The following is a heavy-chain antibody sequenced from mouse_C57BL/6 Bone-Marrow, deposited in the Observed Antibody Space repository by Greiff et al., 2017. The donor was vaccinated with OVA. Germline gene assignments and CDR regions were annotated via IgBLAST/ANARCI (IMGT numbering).Heavy chain of an antibody. J-gene: IGHJ4*01. V-gene: IGHV1-81*01. CDR1: GYTFTSYG. CDR2: IYPRSGNP. Sequence: QVQLQQSGAELARPGASVKLSCKASGYTFTSYGISWVKQRTGQGLEWIGEIYPRSGNPYYNEKFTGKATLTADKSSSTAYMELRSLTSEDSAVYFCARILAYPYAMDYWGQGTSVTVSS. CDR3: ARILAYPYAMDY. D-gene: IGHD2-10*01.